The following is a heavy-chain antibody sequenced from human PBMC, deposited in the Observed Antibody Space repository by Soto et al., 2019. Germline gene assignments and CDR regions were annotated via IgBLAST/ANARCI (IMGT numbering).Heavy chain of an antibody. CDR1: GGSISSSNW. D-gene: IGHD6-13*01. CDR2: IYHSGST. Sequence: QVQLQESGPGLVKPSGTLSLTCAVSGGSISSSNWWSWVRQPPGKGLEWIGEIYHSGSTNYNPSLKSRVTISVDNSKNQSSLKLSSVTAADTAVYHCASTRVAAADSDYWGPGTLVTVSS. V-gene: IGHV4-4*02. CDR3: ASTRVAAADSDY. J-gene: IGHJ4*02.